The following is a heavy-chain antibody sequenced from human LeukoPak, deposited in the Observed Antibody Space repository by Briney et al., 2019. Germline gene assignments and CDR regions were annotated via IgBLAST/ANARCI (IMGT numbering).Heavy chain of an antibody. D-gene: IGHD1-1*01. J-gene: IGHJ5*02. CDR1: GGSISTNY. Sequence: SETVSLTCTVSGGSISTNYWSWTRQPPGKGLEWIGNIFYSGRNNYKPSLRSRVTMSVDTSKNQFSLKLSSVTAADTAVYYCAREGTSGTHLNWFDPWGQGTLVTVSS. CDR3: AREGTSGTHLNWFDP. CDR2: IFYSGRN. V-gene: IGHV4-59*01.